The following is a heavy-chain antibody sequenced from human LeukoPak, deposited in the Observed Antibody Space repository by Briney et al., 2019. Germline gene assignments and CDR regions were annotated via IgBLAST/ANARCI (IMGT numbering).Heavy chain of an antibody. J-gene: IGHJ4*02. D-gene: IGHD3-10*01. V-gene: IGHV3-23*01. Sequence: GGSLRLSCAASGFTFSSYGMSWVRQAPGKGLEWVSAISGSGGSTYYADSVKGRFTISRDNAKNSLYLQMNSLRAEDTAVYYCARDPPYYGSGSYRDYWGQGTLVTVSS. CDR1: GFTFSSYG. CDR2: ISGSGGST. CDR3: ARDPPYYGSGSYRDY.